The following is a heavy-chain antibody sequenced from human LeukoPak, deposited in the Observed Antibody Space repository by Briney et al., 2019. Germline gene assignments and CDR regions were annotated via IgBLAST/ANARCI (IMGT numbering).Heavy chain of an antibody. J-gene: IGHJ4*02. CDR2: ISGSGGST. CDR3: AKKRDMATIRGSFDY. V-gene: IGHV3-23*01. CDR1: GFTFSSYA. D-gene: IGHD5-24*01. Sequence: PGGSLRLSCAASGFTFSSYAMNWVRQAPGKGLEWVSAISGSGGSTYYADSVKGRFTISRDNSKNTLYLQMNCQRAEDTAVYYCAKKRDMATIRGSFDYWGQGTLVTVSS.